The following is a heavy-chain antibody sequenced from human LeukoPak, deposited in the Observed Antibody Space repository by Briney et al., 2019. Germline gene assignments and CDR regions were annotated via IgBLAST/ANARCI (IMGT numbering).Heavy chain of an antibody. J-gene: IGHJ3*02. CDR2: IYYSGST. CDR3: AAVFYDRVLWHAFDI. D-gene: IGHD3-16*01. Sequence: SSETLSLTCTVSGGSISSSSYYWGWIRQPPGKGPEWIGSIYYSGSTYYNPSLKSRVTISVDTSKNQFSLKLSSVTAADTAVYYCAAVFYDRVLWHAFDIWGQGTMVTVSS. V-gene: IGHV4-39*07. CDR1: GGSISSSSYY.